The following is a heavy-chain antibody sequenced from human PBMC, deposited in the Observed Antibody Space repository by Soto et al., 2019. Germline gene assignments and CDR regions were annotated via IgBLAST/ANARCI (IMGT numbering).Heavy chain of an antibody. CDR1: GFTFSGYG. V-gene: IGHV3-33*01. CDR2: FWYDGSNK. CDR3: TRCGNGYGKLDY. Sequence: QVQLVESGGDVVQPGRSLTLSCAASGFTFSGYGFHWVRQAPGKGLEWVAIFWYDGSNKYYDDSVKGRFTISRDNSKNTVFLHMNSLRAEDTAVYYCTRCGNGYGKLDYWGQGTPVTVSS. J-gene: IGHJ4*02. D-gene: IGHD3-22*01.